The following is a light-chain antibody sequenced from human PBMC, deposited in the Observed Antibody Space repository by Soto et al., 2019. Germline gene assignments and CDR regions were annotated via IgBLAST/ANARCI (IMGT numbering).Light chain of an antibody. CDR1: QTLLHSSKNKNY. CDR3: QQYYTSPLT. V-gene: IGKV4-1*01. CDR2: WAS. J-gene: IGKJ4*01. Sequence: DIVMTQSPDSLAVSLGERATINCKSSQTLLHSSKNKNYLAWYQHKPGQPPKLLIYWASTRESGVPDRFSGSGSGTDFTLTISSLQAEDVAVYYCQQYYTSPLTFGGGTKVEIK.